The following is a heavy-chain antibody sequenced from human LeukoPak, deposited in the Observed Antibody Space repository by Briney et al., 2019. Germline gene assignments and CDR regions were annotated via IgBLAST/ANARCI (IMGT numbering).Heavy chain of an antibody. CDR1: GGSISSGGYY. CDR2: IYYSGST. D-gene: IGHD1-1*01. CDR3: ARVRVESPCIDY. Sequence: SQTLSLTCTVSGGSISSGGYYWSWIRQHPGKGLEWIGYIYYSGSTYYNPPLKSRVTISVDTSKNQFSLKLSSVTAADTAVYYCARVRVESPCIDYWGQGTLVTVSS. V-gene: IGHV4-31*03. J-gene: IGHJ4*02.